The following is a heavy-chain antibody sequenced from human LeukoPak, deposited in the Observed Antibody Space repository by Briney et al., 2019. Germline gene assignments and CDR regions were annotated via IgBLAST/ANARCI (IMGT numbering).Heavy chain of an antibody. CDR3: ARRVQGNYMDV. CDR1: GYNFATYY. Sequence: GESLKISCKVSGYNFATYYIAWLRQMPGKGLEWMEIIYSGDSDTRYSPSFQGQVTISADKSISTAYLQWSSLKASDTAMYYCARRVQGNYMDVWGKGTTVTVSS. J-gene: IGHJ6*03. D-gene: IGHD3-10*01. V-gene: IGHV5-51*01. CDR2: IYSGDSDT.